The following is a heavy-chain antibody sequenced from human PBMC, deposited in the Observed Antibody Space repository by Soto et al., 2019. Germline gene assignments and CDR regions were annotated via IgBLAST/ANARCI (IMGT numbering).Heavy chain of an antibody. CDR1: GFTFSSYA. CDR3: ARDSGYSSGWFAY. D-gene: IGHD6-19*01. J-gene: IGHJ4*02. Sequence: QVQLVESGGGVVQPGRSLRLSCAASGFTFSSYAMHWVRQAPGKGLEWVAVISYDGSNKYYADSVKGRFTISRDNSKNTLYLQMNSLRAEDTAVYYCARDSGYSSGWFAYWGQGTLVTVSS. CDR2: ISYDGSNK. V-gene: IGHV3-30-3*01.